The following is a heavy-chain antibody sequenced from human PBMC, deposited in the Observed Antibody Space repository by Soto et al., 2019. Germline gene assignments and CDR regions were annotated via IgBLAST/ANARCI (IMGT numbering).Heavy chain of an antibody. D-gene: IGHD4-4*01. V-gene: IGHV3-23*01. Sequence: EVQLLESGGGLVQRGGSLRLSCAASGFPFSSYVMSWVRQAPGKGLEWVSGIGGGGSNTFYADSVKGRFTISRENSKNTLLLQMNSLGAEDTAVYYCAKDSNKYSSSLRGRYFDYWGQGIGVTVSS. CDR2: IGGGGSNT. J-gene: IGHJ4*02. CDR3: AKDSNKYSSSLRGRYFDY. CDR1: GFPFSSYV.